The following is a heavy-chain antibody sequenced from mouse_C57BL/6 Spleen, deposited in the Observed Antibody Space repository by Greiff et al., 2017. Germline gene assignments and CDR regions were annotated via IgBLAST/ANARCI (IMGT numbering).Heavy chain of an antibody. CDR1: GYAFSSSW. CDR3: ARSGQEGWYFEG. D-gene: IGHD3-2*02. Sequence: LQESGPELVKPGASVKISCKASGYAFSSSWMNWVKQRPGKGLEWIGRIYPGDGDTNYNGKFKGKATLTAAKTSSTAYMQLSSLTSEDSAVYFCARSGQEGWYFEGWGTGTTVTV. V-gene: IGHV1-82*01. CDR2: IYPGDGDT. J-gene: IGHJ1*03.